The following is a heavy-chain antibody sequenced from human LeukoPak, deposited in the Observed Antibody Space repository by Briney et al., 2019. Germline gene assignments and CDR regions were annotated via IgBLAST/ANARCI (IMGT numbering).Heavy chain of an antibody. CDR2: VSGSGGST. J-gene: IGHJ4*02. CDR3: AKGAASRGYTYVAN. D-gene: IGHD5-18*01. Sequence: PGGSLRLSCAASAFTFRPYAMIWVRQAPGKGLEWVSTVSGSGGSTYYADSVKGRFTTSRDNSNNTLYLQMNSLRAEDTAVYYCAKGAASRGYTYVANWGQGTLVTVSS. CDR1: AFTFRPYA. V-gene: IGHV3-23*01.